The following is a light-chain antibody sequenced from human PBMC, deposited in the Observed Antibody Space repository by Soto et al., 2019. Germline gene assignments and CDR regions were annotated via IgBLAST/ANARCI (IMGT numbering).Light chain of an antibody. CDR3: QQYGNSPKT. J-gene: IGKJ1*01. CDR2: GAS. Sequence: VLTRSPGILSLSTGERASLSCGASQSISSSFLAWYQQKPGQAPRLLIFGASSRATGIPDRFSGSGSGTDFTLTITRLAREDFAVYYCQQYGNSPKTFGQGTKVDIK. V-gene: IGKV3-20*01. CDR1: QSISSSF.